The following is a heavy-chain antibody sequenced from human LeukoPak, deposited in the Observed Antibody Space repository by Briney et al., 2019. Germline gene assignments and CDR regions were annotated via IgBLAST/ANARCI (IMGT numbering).Heavy chain of an antibody. J-gene: IGHJ4*02. Sequence: TGGSLRLSCAASGFTFSSSYMHWVRQAPGKGLVWVSRINSDGSSTTYADSVKGRFTISRDNAKNTVYLQMNSLRAEDTAVYYCAKDQESIAVAGWFGTNFDYWGQGTLVTVSS. CDR3: AKDQESIAVAGWFGTNFDY. D-gene: IGHD6-19*01. CDR2: INSDGSST. CDR1: GFTFSSSY. V-gene: IGHV3-74*01.